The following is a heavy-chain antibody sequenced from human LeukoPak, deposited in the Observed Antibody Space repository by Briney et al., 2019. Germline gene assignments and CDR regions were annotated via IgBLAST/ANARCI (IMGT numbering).Heavy chain of an antibody. V-gene: IGHV4-39*07. D-gene: IGHD1-20*01. CDR3: ARRITGILAPFDS. J-gene: IGHJ4*02. CDR1: GGSISGSSYY. Sequence: SETLSLTCTVSGGSISGSSYYWGWIRQPPGKGLEWIGSIYYSGSTYYNPSLKSRVTISVDTSKNQFSLKLSSVTAADTAIYYCARRITGILAPFDSWGQGTLVTVSS. CDR2: IYYSGST.